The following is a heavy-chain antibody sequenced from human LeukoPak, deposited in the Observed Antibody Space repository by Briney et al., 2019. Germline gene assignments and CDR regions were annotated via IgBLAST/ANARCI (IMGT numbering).Heavy chain of an antibody. CDR3: AKTYDSSGYGRAGIDY. V-gene: IGHV3-33*06. J-gene: IGHJ4*02. CDR1: GFTFSSYG. D-gene: IGHD3-22*01. CDR2: TWYDGSNK. Sequence: PGGSLRLSCAASGFTFSSYGMHWVRQAPGKGLEWVAVTWYDGSNKYYADSVKGRFTISRDNSKNTLYLQMNSLRAEATAVYYCAKTYDSSGYGRAGIDYWGQGTLVTVSS.